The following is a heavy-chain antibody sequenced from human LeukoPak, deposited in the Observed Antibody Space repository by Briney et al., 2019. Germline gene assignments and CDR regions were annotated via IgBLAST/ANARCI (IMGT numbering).Heavy chain of an antibody. J-gene: IGHJ4*02. CDR2: MNPNSGNT. V-gene: IGHV1-8*01. CDR3: ARFADDILTGYYKDLDY. D-gene: IGHD3-9*01. CDR1: GYTFTSYD. Sequence: ASVTVSCKASGYTFTSYDINWVRQAAGQGLEWMGWMNPNSGNTGYAQKFQGRVTMTRNTSISTAYMELSSLRSEDTAVYYCARFADDILTGYYKDLDYWGQGTLVTVSS.